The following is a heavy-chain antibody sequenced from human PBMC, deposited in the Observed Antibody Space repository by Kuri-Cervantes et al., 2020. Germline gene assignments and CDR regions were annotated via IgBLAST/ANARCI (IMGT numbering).Heavy chain of an antibody. CDR3: AKDIIEGIVVVVAATSAFDI. D-gene: IGHD2-15*01. CDR1: GFRFNSYG. CDR2: ISFDGHTR. J-gene: IGHJ3*02. V-gene: IGHV3-30*18. Sequence: GESLKISCAASGFRFNSYGMHWVRQAPGKGLEWVAVISFDGHTRYHADSLKGRFTISRDNSKNTLFLQMNSLRAEDTALYYCAKDIIEGIVVVVAATSAFDIWGQGTMVTVSS.